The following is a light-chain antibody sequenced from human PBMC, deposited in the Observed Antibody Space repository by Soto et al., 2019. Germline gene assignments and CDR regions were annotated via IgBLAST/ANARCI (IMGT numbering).Light chain of an antibody. V-gene: IGKV3-20*01. CDR3: QHYGSSLT. CDR1: QRVYSSS. J-gene: IGKJ1*01. Sequence: EIVLTQSPGTLSLSPGERVTLSCRASQRVYSSSLAWYQQKPGQAPRLLIYGASSRATGIPDRFSGSGSGTDFTLTISRREPEDFAVYYCQHYGSSLTFVQGTKVEIK. CDR2: GAS.